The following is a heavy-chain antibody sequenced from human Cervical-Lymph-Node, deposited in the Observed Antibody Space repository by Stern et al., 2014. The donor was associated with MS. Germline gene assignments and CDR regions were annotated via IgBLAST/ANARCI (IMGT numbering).Heavy chain of an antibody. CDR1: GGTFSSYA. D-gene: IGHD3-10*01. Sequence: QLVQSGAEVKKPGSSVRVSCKASGGTFSSYAISWVRQAPGQGLEWMGGIIPIFGAAKYAQKFQGRVTITADDSTSTAYMEVTSLRAEDTAVYYCASSVGELTPEAVWGQGTTVTVFS. CDR3: ASSVGELTPEAV. J-gene: IGHJ6*02. V-gene: IGHV1-69*01. CDR2: IIPIFGAA.